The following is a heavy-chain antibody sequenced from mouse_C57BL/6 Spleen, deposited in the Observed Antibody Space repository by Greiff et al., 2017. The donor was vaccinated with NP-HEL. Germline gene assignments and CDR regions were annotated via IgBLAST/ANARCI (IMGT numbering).Heavy chain of an antibody. CDR2: IDPETGGT. J-gene: IGHJ2*01. V-gene: IGHV1-15*01. D-gene: IGHD2-3*01. CDR1: GYTFTDYE. Sequence: QVQLKESGAELVRPGASVTLSCKASGYTFTDYEMHWVKQTPVHGLEWIGAIDPETGGTAYNQKFKGKAILTADKSSSTAYMELRSLTSEDSAVYYCTRDDGYYLHYFDYWGQGTTLTVSS. CDR3: TRDDGYYLHYFDY.